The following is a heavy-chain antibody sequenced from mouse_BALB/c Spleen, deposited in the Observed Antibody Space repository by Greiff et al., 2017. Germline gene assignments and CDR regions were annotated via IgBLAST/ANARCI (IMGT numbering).Heavy chain of an antibody. J-gene: IGHJ2*01. CDR2: INPGSGGT. CDR1: GYAFTNYL. Sequence: LVESGAELVRPGTSVKVSCKASGYAFTNYLIEWVKQRPGQGLEWIGVINPGSGGTNYNEKFKGKATLTADKSSSTAYMQLSSLTSDDSAVYFCARYYGNFYYFDYWGQGTTLTVSS. D-gene: IGHD2-1*01. V-gene: IGHV1-54*01. CDR3: ARYYGNFYYFDY.